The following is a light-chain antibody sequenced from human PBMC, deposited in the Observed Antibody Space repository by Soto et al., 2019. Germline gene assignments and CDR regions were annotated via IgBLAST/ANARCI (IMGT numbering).Light chain of an antibody. CDR2: GTS. V-gene: IGKV3-15*01. J-gene: IGKJ2*01. Sequence: EIVMTQSPAALSVSPGERAALSCRVSQSVGRNFAWYQQRPGQAPRVLIYGTSTRATGVPARFSGSESGTDFTLTISSLQSEDFAVYYCQQYNNWPYTFGQGTRLEIK. CDR1: QSVGRN. CDR3: QQYNNWPYT.